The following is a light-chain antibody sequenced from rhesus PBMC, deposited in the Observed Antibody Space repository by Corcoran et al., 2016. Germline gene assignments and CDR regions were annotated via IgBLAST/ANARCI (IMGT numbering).Light chain of an antibody. J-gene: IGLJ1*01. CDR3: SSYASSSAYI. Sequence: QAALTQSPSVSGSPEQSVTISCTGTSSDIGGYNRVSWYQQHPGKAPKLMIYEVSKRPSGVSDRFSGSKSGNTASLTISGLQAEDEAEYYCSSYASSSAYIFGAGTRLTVL. CDR1: SSDIGGYNR. V-gene: IGLV2-13*02. CDR2: EVS.